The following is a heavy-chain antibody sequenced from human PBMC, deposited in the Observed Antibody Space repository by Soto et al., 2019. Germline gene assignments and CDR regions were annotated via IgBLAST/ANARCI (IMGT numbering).Heavy chain of an antibody. Sequence: NPSETLSLTCAVNGGSFREYYWSWLRQPPGKGLEWIGEINQSGTTHYNPSLKRRINISIDTSKNQFSLNLTSVTAADTATYYCARDIITVIGREIYYYFGMDVWGQGTTVTVYS. V-gene: IGHV4-34*01. D-gene: IGHD3-22*01. CDR2: INQSGTT. CDR3: ARDIITVIGREIYYYFGMDV. CDR1: GGSFREYY. J-gene: IGHJ6*02.